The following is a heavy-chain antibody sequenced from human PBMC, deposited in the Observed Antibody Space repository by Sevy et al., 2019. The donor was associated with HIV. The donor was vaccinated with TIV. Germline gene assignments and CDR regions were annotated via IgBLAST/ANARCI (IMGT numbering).Heavy chain of an antibody. D-gene: IGHD6-19*01. J-gene: IGHJ5*02. CDR1: GSTFSGYY. CDR2: INPHSGDT. Sequence: ASVKVSCTTSGSTFSGYYIQWLRQAPGQGPEWMGRINPHSGDTKYASKFQGRVTMTRDTSIKTAYMELTRLTSDDTAMYYCAGQISGWYNWFDPWGQGTLVTVSS. CDR3: AGQISGWYNWFDP. V-gene: IGHV1-2*06.